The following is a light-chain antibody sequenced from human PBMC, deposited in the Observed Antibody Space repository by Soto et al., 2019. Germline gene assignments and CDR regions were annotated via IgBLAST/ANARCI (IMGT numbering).Light chain of an antibody. J-gene: IGKJ1*01. Sequence: EIVLTQSPGTLSLSPGERATLSCRASQSVSNNYLAWYQQKPGQAPRLLMFGASSRASDIADRFSGSGSGTEFTLTISRLEPGDFAVYYCQQYGTSPWTFGQGTKVDI. CDR2: GAS. CDR3: QQYGTSPWT. V-gene: IGKV3-20*01. CDR1: QSVSNNY.